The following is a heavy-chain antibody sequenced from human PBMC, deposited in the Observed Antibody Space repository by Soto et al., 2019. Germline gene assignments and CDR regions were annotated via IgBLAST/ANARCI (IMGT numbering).Heavy chain of an antibody. D-gene: IGHD1-7*01. CDR3: VRRVSGNYDY. Sequence: EVPLAEAGGGMVQPGGSLRLSCVASGFTFSSYDMHWVRQAPGKGLEYVSSSSSNGGTTYYGNSVKGRFTISRDNSKNTLYLQMGSLRAEDMAVYYCVRRVSGNYDYWGQGTLVTVSS. CDR2: SSSNGGTT. CDR1: GFTFSSYD. J-gene: IGHJ4*02. V-gene: IGHV3-64*01.